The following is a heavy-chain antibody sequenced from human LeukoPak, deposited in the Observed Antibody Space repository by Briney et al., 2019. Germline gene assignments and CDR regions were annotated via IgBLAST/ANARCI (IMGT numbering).Heavy chain of an antibody. CDR1: GFTFSDYY. CDR2: ISSSSSTI. Sequence: PGGSLRLSCAASGFTFSDYYMSWIRQAPGKGLEWVSYISSSSSTIYYADSVKGRFTISRDNAKNSLYLQMNSLRAEDTAVYYCAREPPTMVRGVIIIAYYYMDVWGKGTTVTVSS. V-gene: IGHV3-11*04. D-gene: IGHD3-10*01. J-gene: IGHJ6*03. CDR3: AREPPTMVRGVIIIAYYYMDV.